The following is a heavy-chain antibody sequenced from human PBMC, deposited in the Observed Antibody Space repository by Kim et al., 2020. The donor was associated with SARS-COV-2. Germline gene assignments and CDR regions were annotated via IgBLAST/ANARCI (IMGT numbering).Heavy chain of an antibody. Sequence: ADYVKDPVTIPNDNSKNTMYLQLNRLRAKDTAVYYCAKIAAVTYDAFDIWGQGTMVTVSS. V-gene: IGHV3-23*01. CDR3: AKIAAVTYDAFDI. J-gene: IGHJ3*02. D-gene: IGHD6-13*01.